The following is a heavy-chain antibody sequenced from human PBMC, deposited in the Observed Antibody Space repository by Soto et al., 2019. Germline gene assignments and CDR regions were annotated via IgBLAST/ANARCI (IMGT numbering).Heavy chain of an antibody. V-gene: IGHV1-69*01. CDR1: GGTFSNYA. Sequence: QVQLVQSGAEVRKPGSSVTVSCKASGGTFSNYAISWVRQAPGQGLEWMGGIIPIVGTGSYAQKFQGRVTITADEPTTTAYMELSSMRFEDTAVYYCARVVILVPTASPHYYYQMDVWGPGTTVTVSS. CDR2: IIPIVGTG. D-gene: IGHD2-2*01. J-gene: IGHJ6*02. CDR3: ARVVILVPTASPHYYYQMDV.